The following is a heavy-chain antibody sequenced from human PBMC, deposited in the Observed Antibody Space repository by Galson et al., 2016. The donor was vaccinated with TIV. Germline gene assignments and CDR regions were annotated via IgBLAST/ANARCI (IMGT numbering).Heavy chain of an antibody. Sequence: SVKVSCKASGYIFTTYYIHWVRQAPGQGLEWMGMLNPSGVTTSYAEKFQDRVTMSMETSTSTFYMELSSLTSEDTAIYYCSREKYSGFGFWGQGTLVTVSS. CDR2: LNPSGVTT. V-gene: IGHV1-46*01. J-gene: IGHJ4*02. CDR1: GYIFTTYY. CDR3: SREKYSGFGF. D-gene: IGHD5-12*01.